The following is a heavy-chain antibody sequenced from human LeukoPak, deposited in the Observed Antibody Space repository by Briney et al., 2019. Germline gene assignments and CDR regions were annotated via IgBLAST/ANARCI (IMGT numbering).Heavy chain of an antibody. CDR1: GLVFSNYG. Sequence: PGGSLTLSCQTSGLVFSNYGMHWVRQAPDKGMEWVAYLRYDARNEYYADSVNGRFIISRDNSRNTLYLQMNSLRAEDTGVYSCAKDSNSGYVSVGPDYWGLGTLVTVSS. V-gene: IGHV3-30*02. D-gene: IGHD5-12*01. CDR3: AKDSNSGYVSVGPDY. CDR2: LRYDARNE. J-gene: IGHJ4*02.